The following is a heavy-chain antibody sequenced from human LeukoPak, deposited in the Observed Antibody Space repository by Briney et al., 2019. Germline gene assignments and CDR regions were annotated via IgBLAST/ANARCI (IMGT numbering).Heavy chain of an antibody. D-gene: IGHD6-13*01. CDR1: GYTFTSYD. CDR2: MNPNSGNT. J-gene: IGHJ5*02. V-gene: IGHV1-8*01. CDR3: ARDAVSGGSWYFNWFDP. Sequence: ASVKVSCKASGYTFTSYDINWVRQATGQGLEWMGWMNPNSGNTGYAQKFQGRVTMTRNTSISTAYMELSSLRSEDTAVYYCARDAVSGGSWYFNWFDPWGQGTLVTVSS.